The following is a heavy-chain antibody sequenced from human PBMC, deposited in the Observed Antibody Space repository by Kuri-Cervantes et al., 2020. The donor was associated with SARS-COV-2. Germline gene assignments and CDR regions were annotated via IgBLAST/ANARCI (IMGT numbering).Heavy chain of an antibody. CDR1: GGSISSGGYF. Sequence: SETLSLTCTVSGGSISSGGYFWSWIRPPPGKGLVWFGSINYSGSTYYNPSLKSRSTISVNTPKNLFSLQLSSVTAAATAVYCCARGRGIAAAGTGSPAPGYFDLWGRGTLVTVSS. CDR3: ARGRGIAAAGTGSPAPGYFDL. D-gene: IGHD6-13*01. J-gene: IGHJ2*01. V-gene: IGHV4-30-2*03. CDR2: INYSGST.